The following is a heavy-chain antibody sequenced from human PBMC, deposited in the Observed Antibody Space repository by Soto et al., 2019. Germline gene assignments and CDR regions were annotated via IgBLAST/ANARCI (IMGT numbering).Heavy chain of an antibody. J-gene: IGHJ4*02. CDR1: GGSISSSSYY. CDR2: IYYSGST. Sequence: SETLSLTCTVSGGSISSSSYYWGWIRQPPGKGLEWIGSIYYSGSTYYNPSLKSRVTISVDTSKNQFSLKLSSVTAADTAVYYCARSTFGEPPYYFDYWGQGTLVTVSS. D-gene: IGHD3-10*01. V-gene: IGHV4-39*01. CDR3: ARSTFGEPPYYFDY.